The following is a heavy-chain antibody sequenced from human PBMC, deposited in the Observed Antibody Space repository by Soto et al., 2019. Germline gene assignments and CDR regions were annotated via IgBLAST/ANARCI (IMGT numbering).Heavy chain of an antibody. CDR2: ISWNSGSI. Sequence: EVQLVESGGGLVQPGRSLRLSCAASGFTFDDYAMHWVRQAPGKGLEWVSGISWNSGSIGYADSVKGRFTISRDNAKNSLYLQMNSLRAEDTALYYCAKAQTTVTTNGMDVW. J-gene: IGHJ6*01. D-gene: IGHD4-17*01. CDR1: GFTFDDYA. CDR3: AKAQTTVTTNGMDV. V-gene: IGHV3-9*01.